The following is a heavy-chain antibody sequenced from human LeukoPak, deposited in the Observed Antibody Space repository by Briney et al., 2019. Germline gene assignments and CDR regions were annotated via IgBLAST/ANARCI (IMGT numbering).Heavy chain of an antibody. Sequence: GGSLRLSCAASRFSFSNYWMHWVRQAPGKGLVWVSRVKSDGSNPSYADSVKGRFTISRDNAENMLYLQMNTLGAEDTAVYYCARDIVSGSGGLDYWGQGTLVTVSS. J-gene: IGHJ4*02. CDR1: RFSFSNYW. CDR3: ARDIVSGSGGLDY. V-gene: IGHV3-74*01. D-gene: IGHD3-10*01. CDR2: VKSDGSNP.